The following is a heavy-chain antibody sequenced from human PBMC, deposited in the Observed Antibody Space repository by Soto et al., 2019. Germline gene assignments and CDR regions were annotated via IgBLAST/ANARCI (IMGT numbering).Heavy chain of an antibody. Sequence: GGSLRLSCAASGFTFSSYAMHWVRQAPGKGLEWVAVISYDGSNKYYADSVKGRFTISRDNSKNTLYLQMNSLRAEDTAVYYCARASRRTVVTSNFDYWGQGTLVTVSS. CDR3: ARASRRTVVTSNFDY. CDR2: ISYDGSNK. V-gene: IGHV3-30-3*01. CDR1: GFTFSSYA. J-gene: IGHJ4*02. D-gene: IGHD2-21*02.